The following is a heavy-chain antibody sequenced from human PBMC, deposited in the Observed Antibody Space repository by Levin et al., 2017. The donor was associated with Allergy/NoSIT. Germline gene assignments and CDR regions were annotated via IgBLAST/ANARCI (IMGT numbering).Heavy chain of an antibody. V-gene: IGHV1-46*03. J-gene: IGHJ4*02. Sequence: GESLKISCKASGYTFTSYYMHWVRQAPGQGLEWMGIINPSGGSTSYAQKFQGRVTMTRDTSTSTVYMELSSLRSEDTAVYYCARGSRSSRTQWLPTSLYYWGQGTLVTVSS. CDR2: INPSGGST. CDR3: ARGSRSSRTQWLPTSLYY. D-gene: IGHD6-19*01. CDR1: GYTFTSYY.